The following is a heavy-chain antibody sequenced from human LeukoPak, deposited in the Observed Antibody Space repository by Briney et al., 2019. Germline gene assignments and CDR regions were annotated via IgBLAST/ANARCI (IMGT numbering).Heavy chain of an antibody. CDR1: GGSISSGGYY. J-gene: IGHJ3*02. CDR2: IYYSGST. Sequence: SETLSLTCTVSGGSISSGGYYWSWIREHPGKGLEWIGYIYYSGSTYYNPSLKSRVTLSVDTSKNQFSLKLSSVTAADTAVYYCAREAVNAYCGGDCYSRAFDIWGQGTMVTVSS. V-gene: IGHV4-31*03. D-gene: IGHD2-21*02. CDR3: AREAVNAYCGGDCYSRAFDI.